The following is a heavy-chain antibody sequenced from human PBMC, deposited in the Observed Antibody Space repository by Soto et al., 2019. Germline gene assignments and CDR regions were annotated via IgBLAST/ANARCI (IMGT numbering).Heavy chain of an antibody. CDR2: ISGSGGST. D-gene: IGHD2-2*01. CDR1: GFTFSSYA. J-gene: IGHJ5*02. V-gene: IGHV3-23*01. CDR3: AKSVAERLKDIVVVPAARDNWFDP. Sequence: EVQLLESGGGLVQPGGSLRLSCAASGFTFSSYAMSWVRQAPGKGLEWVSAISGSGGSTYYADSVKGRFTISRDNSKNTLYLQMNSLRAEDTAVYYCAKSVAERLKDIVVVPAARDNWFDPWGQGTLVTVSS.